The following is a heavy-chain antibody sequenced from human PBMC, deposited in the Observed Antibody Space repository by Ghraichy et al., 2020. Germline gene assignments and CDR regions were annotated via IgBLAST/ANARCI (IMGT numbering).Heavy chain of an antibody. V-gene: IGHV3-48*01. CDR1: GFTFSSYS. Sequence: GGSLRLSCAASGFTFSSYSMNWVRQAPGKGLEWVSYISSSSSTIYYADSVKGRFTISRDNAKNSLYLQMNSLRAEDTAVYYCVRTICGDCAETKDWGQGTLVTVSS. D-gene: IGHD2-21*02. CDR3: VRTICGDCAETKD. J-gene: IGHJ4*02. CDR2: ISSSSSTI.